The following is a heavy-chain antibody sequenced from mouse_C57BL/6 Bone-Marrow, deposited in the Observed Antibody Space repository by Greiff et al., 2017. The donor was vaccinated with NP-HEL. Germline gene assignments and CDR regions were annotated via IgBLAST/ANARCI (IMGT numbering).Heavy chain of an antibody. V-gene: IGHV4-1*01. D-gene: IGHD1-1*01. Sequence: EAGGIDFSRYWMSWVRRAPGKGLEWIGEINPDSSTINYAPSLKDKFIISRDNAKNTLYLQMSKVRSEDTALYYCARELLLRPYFDVWGTGTTVTVSS. CDR2: INPDSSTI. CDR1: GIDFSRYW. J-gene: IGHJ1*03. CDR3: ARELLLRPYFDV.